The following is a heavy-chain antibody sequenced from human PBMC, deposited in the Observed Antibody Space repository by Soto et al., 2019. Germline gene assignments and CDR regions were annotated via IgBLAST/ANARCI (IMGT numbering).Heavy chain of an antibody. D-gene: IGHD3-3*01. J-gene: IGHJ6*02. CDR1: GDSVSSNSAA. V-gene: IGHV6-1*01. Sequence: SPTLSLTCAISGDSVSSNSAAWNWIRQSPSRGLEWLGRTYYRSKWYNDYAVSVKSRITINPDTSKNQFSLQLNSVTPVDMSVYYCARVLLFLFLVVLRFLEWLLIIAWRWHYYYGMDVWGQGTTVTVSS. CDR3: ARVLLFLFLVVLRFLEWLLIIAWRWHYYYGMDV. CDR2: TYYRSKWYN.